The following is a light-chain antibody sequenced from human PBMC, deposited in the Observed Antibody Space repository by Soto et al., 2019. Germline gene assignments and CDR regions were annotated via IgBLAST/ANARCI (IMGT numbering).Light chain of an antibody. CDR2: GNS. Sequence: QTVVTQPPSVSGAPGQRVTISCTGSSSNIGAGYDVHWYQQLPGTAPKLLISGNSNRPSGVPDRFSGSKSGTSASLAITGLQAEDEADYYCQSYDSSLSGWVFGGVTKLTVL. J-gene: IGLJ3*02. CDR3: QSYDSSLSGWV. V-gene: IGLV1-40*01. CDR1: SSNIGAGYD.